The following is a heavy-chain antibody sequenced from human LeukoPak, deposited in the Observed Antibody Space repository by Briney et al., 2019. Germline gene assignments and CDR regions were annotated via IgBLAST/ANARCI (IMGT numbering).Heavy chain of an antibody. J-gene: IGHJ4*02. CDR3: ARAYCSGGSCYSDY. Sequence: SVKVSCKASVGTFSSYAISWVRQAPGQGLEWMGRIIPILGIANYAQKFQGRVTITADKSTSTAYMELSSLRSEDTAVYYCARAYCSGGSCYSDYWGQGTLVTVSS. D-gene: IGHD2-15*01. CDR2: IIPILGIA. CDR1: VGTFSSYA. V-gene: IGHV1-69*04.